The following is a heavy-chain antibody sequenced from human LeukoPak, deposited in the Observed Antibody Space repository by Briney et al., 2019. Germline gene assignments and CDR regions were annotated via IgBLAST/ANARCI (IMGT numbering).Heavy chain of an antibody. CDR2: ISGSGGST. Sequence: PGGSLRLSCAASGFTFSSYAMSWVRQAPGKGLEWVSAISGSGGSTYYADSVKGRFTISRDNSKNTLYLQMNSLRAEDTALYYCAEDTDLWSGYATAPFDYWGRGTLVTVSS. CDR1: GFTFSSYA. CDR3: AEDTDLWSGYATAPFDY. D-gene: IGHD3-3*01. V-gene: IGHV3-23*01. J-gene: IGHJ4*02.